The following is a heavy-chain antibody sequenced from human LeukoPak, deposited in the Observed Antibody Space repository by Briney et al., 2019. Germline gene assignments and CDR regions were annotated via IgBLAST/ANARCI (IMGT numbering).Heavy chain of an antibody. Sequence: GASVKVSCKASGYTFTSYDINWVRQATGQGLEWMGWMNPNSGNKGYAQKFQGRVTMTRNTSIRTAYMELSSLRSEDTAVYYCATAYCSGGSCGAWFDPWGQGTLVTVSS. D-gene: IGHD2-15*01. CDR2: MNPNSGNK. CDR3: ATAYCSGGSCGAWFDP. J-gene: IGHJ5*02. V-gene: IGHV1-8*01. CDR1: GYTFTSYD.